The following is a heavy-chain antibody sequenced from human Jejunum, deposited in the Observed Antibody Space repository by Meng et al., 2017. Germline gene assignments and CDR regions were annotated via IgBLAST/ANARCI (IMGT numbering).Heavy chain of an antibody. D-gene: IGHD4-11*01. CDR3: AREDDYRNYFDY. V-gene: IGHV1-3*01. Sequence: QVQRVQSGAEVKSPGASLKVSCKAPGYTFNNYPMHWVRQAPGQRLEWMGRITAGNGNTKYSQKFQGRITISRDTSASTAYMELRSLRSEDTAFYYCAREDDYRNYFDYWGQGTLVTVSS. CDR1: GYTFNNYP. CDR2: ITAGNGNT. J-gene: IGHJ4*02.